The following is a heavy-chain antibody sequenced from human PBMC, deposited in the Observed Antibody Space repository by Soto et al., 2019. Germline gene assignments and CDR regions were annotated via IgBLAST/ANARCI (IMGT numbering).Heavy chain of an antibody. CDR3: ARDGSGYRSRASPMDV. CDR2: IIPIFGTA. V-gene: IGHV1-69*01. Sequence: QVQLVQSGAEVKKPGSSVKVSCKASGDTFSSYAISWVRQAPGQGLEWMGGIIPIFGTANYAQKFQGRVTITADESTSTADMELSSLRSEDTAVYYCARDGSGYRSRASPMDVWGQGTTVNVSS. J-gene: IGHJ6*02. CDR1: GDTFSSYA. D-gene: IGHD3-22*01.